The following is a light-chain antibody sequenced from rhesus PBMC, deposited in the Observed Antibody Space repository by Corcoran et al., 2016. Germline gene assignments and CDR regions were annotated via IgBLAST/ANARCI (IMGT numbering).Light chain of an antibody. Sequence: DIQMSQSPSSLSASVGDKVTITCHASQDISSWLAWYQQKPGKAPKPLCYSASSLQSGVPSRFSGSGSGTHYTLTITSLPPEDFATYYCQQYDDFPLTFGGGTKVEIK. V-gene: IGKV1-19*01. CDR3: QQYDDFPLT. J-gene: IGKJ4*01. CDR1: QDISSW. CDR2: SAS.